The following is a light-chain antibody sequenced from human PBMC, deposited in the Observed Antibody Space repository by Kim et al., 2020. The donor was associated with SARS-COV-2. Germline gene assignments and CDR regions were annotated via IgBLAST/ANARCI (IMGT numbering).Light chain of an antibody. CDR2: GAS. J-gene: IGKJ1*01. V-gene: IGKV3-20*01. CDR1: QSVTNNF. CDR3: QQYGGSSWT. Sequence: VLTQSPGTVSLSPGDRVTLSCRASQSVTNNFLAWFQQKPGQVPRLLIYGASNRATGVPARFSGSGSGTDFTLTIDRLEPEDFAVYYCQQYGGSSWTFGQGTKVDIK.